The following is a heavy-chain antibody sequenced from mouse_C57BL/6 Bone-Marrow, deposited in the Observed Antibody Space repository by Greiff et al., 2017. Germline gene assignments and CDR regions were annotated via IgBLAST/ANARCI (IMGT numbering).Heavy chain of an antibody. CDR3: ARGSALRQLRLPPCFAY. V-gene: IGHV1-55*01. D-gene: IGHD3-2*02. CDR2: IYPGSGST. Sequence: QVQLQQPGAELVKPGASVKMSCKASGYTFTSYWITWVKQRPGQGLEWIGDIYPGSGSTNYNEKFKSKATLTVDTSSSTAYMQLSSLTSEDSAVYYCARGSALRQLRLPPCFAYWGQGTLVTVSA. CDR1: GYTFTSYW. J-gene: IGHJ3*01.